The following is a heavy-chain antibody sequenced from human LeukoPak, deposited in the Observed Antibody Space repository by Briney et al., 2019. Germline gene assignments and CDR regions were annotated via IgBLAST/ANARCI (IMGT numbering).Heavy chain of an antibody. J-gene: IGHJ4*02. CDR2: ISYDGSNK. Sequence: PGGSLRLSCKASGFTFSSYAMHWVRQAPGKGLEWVAVISYDGSNKYYADSVKGRFTISRDNSKNTLYLQMNSLRAEDTAVYYCARGGWKRFGYYFDYWGQGTLVTVSS. CDR3: ARGGWKRFGYYFDY. D-gene: IGHD3-16*01. V-gene: IGHV3-30-3*01. CDR1: GFTFSSYA.